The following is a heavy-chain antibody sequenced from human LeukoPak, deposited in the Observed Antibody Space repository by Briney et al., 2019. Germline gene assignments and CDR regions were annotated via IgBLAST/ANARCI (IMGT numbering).Heavy chain of an antibody. CDR3: VCDRLGFDY. V-gene: IGHV3-21*01. D-gene: IGHD2-8*01. CDR1: GLTLSSYS. CDR2: ISSSSYI. J-gene: IGHJ4*02. Sequence: TGGSLRLSCAASGLTLSSYSMNWVRQAPGKGLEWVSSISSSSYIYYADSVKGRFTISRDNAKNSLYLQMNSLRAEDTAVYYCVCDRLGFDYWGQGTLVTVSS.